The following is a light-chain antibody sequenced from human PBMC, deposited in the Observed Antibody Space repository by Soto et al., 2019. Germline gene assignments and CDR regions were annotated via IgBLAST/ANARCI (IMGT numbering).Light chain of an antibody. CDR3: GSRTADNHLVV. CDR2: EVT. CDR1: SSDIGGYNY. J-gene: IGLJ3*02. Sequence: QSALTQPPSASGSLGQSVTISCTGTSSDIGGYNYVSWYQQHPDKAPKLMIYEVTQRPSGVPDRFSGSKSGNTASLTVSGLQAEDEADYYCGSRTADNHLVVFGGGTKLTVL. V-gene: IGLV2-8*01.